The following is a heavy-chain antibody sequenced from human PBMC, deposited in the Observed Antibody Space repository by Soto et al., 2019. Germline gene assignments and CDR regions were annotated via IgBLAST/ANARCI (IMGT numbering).Heavy chain of an antibody. CDR3: ARGSVDVVVVPAAMRVVDY. CDR1: GYTLTELS. V-gene: IGHV1-24*01. J-gene: IGHJ4*02. D-gene: IGHD2-2*03. Sequence: ASVKVSCKVSGYTLTELSMHWVRQAPGKGLEWMGGFDPEDGETSYAQKFQGRVTMTGDTSTNTAYMELSSLRSEDTAVYYWARGSVDVVVVPAAMRVVDYWGQGTLVTVSS. CDR2: FDPEDGET.